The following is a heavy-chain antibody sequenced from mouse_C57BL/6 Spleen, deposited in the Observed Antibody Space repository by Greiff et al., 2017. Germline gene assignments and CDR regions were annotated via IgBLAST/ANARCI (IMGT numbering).Heavy chain of an antibody. CDR3: ARHSGQRYYFDY. CDR1: GFSLTSYG. J-gene: IGHJ2*01. CDR2: IWSDGST. V-gene: IGHV2-6-1*01. D-gene: IGHD1-3*01. Sequence: VKLQESGPGLVAPSQSLSITCTVSGFSLTSYGVHWVRQPPGKGLEWLVVIWSDGSTTYNSALNSRLSISKDNSKTQVFLKMNSRQTDDTAMYYCARHSGQRYYFDYWGQGTTLTVSS.